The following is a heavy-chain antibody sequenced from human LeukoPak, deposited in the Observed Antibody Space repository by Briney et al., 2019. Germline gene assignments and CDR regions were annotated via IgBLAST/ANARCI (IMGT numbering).Heavy chain of an antibody. V-gene: IGHV3-11*04. CDR3: ARDPYSGSYGPYYYYYMDV. D-gene: IGHD1-26*01. CDR1: GFTFSDSY. CDR2: ISSSGSTV. J-gene: IGHJ6*03. Sequence: GGSLRLSCAASGFTFSDSYMTWIRQAPGKGLEWISYISSSGSTVYYADSVKGRFTISRDNAKNSLYLQMDSLRVEDTAVYYCARDPYSGSYGPYYYYYMDVWGEGTTVTISS.